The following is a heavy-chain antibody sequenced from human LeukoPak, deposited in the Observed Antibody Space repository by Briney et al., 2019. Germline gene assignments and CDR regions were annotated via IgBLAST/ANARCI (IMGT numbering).Heavy chain of an antibody. CDR2: FYYSGSS. D-gene: IGHD3-22*01. Sequence: KPSETLSLTCTVSGDSINNRSYYWGWIRQPPGKGLEWIGSFYYSGSSYYPSLKSRVSMTVDTSKNQFSLKLSSVTAADTAVYYCARQTYDSSGYLYHDYWGQGTLVTVSS. CDR1: GDSINNRSYY. V-gene: IGHV4-39*01. CDR3: ARQTYDSSGYLYHDY. J-gene: IGHJ4*02.